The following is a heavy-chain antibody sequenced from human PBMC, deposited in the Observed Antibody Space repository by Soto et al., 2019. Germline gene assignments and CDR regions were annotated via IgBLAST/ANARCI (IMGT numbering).Heavy chain of an antibody. CDR3: ARGERFLGYGSGGSCNSESAFDI. V-gene: IGHV1-69*02. CDR1: GGTFSSYT. CDR2: IIPILGIA. J-gene: IGHJ3*02. Sequence: ASVKVSCKVSGGTFSSYTISWVRQAPGQGLEWMGRIIPILGIANYAQKFQGRVTITADKSTSTAYMELSSLRSEDTAVYYCARGERFLGYGSGGSCNSESAFDIWGQGTVVTVSS. D-gene: IGHD2-15*01.